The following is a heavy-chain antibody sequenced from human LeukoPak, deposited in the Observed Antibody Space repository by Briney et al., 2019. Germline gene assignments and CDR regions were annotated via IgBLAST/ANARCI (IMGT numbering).Heavy chain of an antibody. V-gene: IGHV1-46*01. Sequence: GASVKVSCKASGYTFTSYYMHWVRQAPGQGLEWMGIINPSGGSTSYAQKFQGRVTMTRDTSTSTVYMELSSLRSEDTAVYYCANTPIQYCSSTSCPPGDYWGQGTLVTVSS. D-gene: IGHD2-2*01. CDR1: GYTFTSYY. CDR2: INPSGGST. J-gene: IGHJ4*02. CDR3: ANTPIQYCSSTSCPPGDY.